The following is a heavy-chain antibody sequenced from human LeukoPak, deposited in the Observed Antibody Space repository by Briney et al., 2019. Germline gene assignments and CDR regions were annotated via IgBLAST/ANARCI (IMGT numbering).Heavy chain of an antibody. J-gene: IGHJ6*03. CDR2: IYTSGCT. V-gene: IGHV4-4*09. D-gene: IGHD2-21*01. Sequence: KPSDTLSLTCTLSSGPMSIYYWICPRHPPGEALEGIGYIYTSGCTNYNPSLKSRVTISVDTSKNKFSLKLSSVTAADTAVYYCARLIHPRRPPYYYYYMDVWGKGTTVTVSS. CDR1: SGPMSIYY. CDR3: ARLIHPRRPPYYYYYMDV.